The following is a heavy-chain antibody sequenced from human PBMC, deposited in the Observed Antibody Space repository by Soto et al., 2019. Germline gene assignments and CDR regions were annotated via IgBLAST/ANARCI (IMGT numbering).Heavy chain of an antibody. J-gene: IGHJ4*02. CDR1: GGSFSTTHR. Sequence: QVQLQESGPEVVKPSGTLSLSCAVSGGSFSTTHRWTWVRQAPGKGLEWIGEVYDSGNTNYSPSLKRRFTISQDKSKTAFYLKLTSVTAADTAVYYCARVYVFVGLAFSFDYWGQGALVTVSA. CDR2: VYDSGNT. D-gene: IGHD2-21*01. V-gene: IGHV4-4*02. CDR3: ARVYVFVGLAFSFDY.